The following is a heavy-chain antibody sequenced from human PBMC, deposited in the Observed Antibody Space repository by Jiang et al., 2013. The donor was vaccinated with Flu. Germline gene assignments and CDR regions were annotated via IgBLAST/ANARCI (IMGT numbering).Heavy chain of an antibody. J-gene: IGHJ6*02. V-gene: IGHV3-30*18. CDR3: AKDVSSGGYYYGMDV. CDR2: ISYDGSNK. Sequence: RLSCAASGFTFSSYGMHWVRQAPGKGLEWVAVISYDGSNKYYADSVKGRFTISRDNSKNTLYLQMNSLRAEDTAVYYCAKDVSSGGYYYGMDVWGQGTTVTVSS. D-gene: IGHD3-10*01. CDR1: GFTFSSYG.